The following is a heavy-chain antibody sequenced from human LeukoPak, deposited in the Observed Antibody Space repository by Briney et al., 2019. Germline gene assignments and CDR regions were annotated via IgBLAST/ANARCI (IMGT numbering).Heavy chain of an antibody. CDR2: INHSGST. CDR1: GGSFSGYY. CDR3: ARGRLGQYYDFWSGYYTKYYYYMDV. J-gene: IGHJ6*03. D-gene: IGHD3-3*01. V-gene: IGHV4-34*01. Sequence: SETLSLTCAVYGGSFSGYYWSWIRQPPGKGLEWIGEINHSGSTNYNPSLKSRVTISVDTSKNQFSLKLSSVTAADTAVYYCARGRLGQYYDFWSGYYTKYYYYMDVWGKGTTVTVSS.